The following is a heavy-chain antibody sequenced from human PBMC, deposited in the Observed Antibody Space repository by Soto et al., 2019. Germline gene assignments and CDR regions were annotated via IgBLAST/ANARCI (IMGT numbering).Heavy chain of an antibody. CDR1: GFAFSTYG. CDR3: ARKNPSRKWELPDY. D-gene: IGHD1-26*01. CDR2: TTSDGARI. V-gene: IGHV3-30*03. J-gene: IGHJ4*02. Sequence: QVQLVESGGGVVQPGRSLRLSCAASGFAFSTYGMHWVRHAPGKGLEWVAVTTSDGARINYADSVKSRFTISRDNSRTTLYLQMNSLRIDDTAVCYCARKNPSRKWELPDYWGQGTLVSGSS.